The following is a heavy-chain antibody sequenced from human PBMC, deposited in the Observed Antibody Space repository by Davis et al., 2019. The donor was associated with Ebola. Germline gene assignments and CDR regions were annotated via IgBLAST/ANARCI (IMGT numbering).Heavy chain of an antibody. V-gene: IGHV4-59*12. CDR2: IYYSGTT. Sequence: SETLSLTCTVSGDSMSDYYYNWIPQHPGRGLEWIGNIYYSGTTNLNPSLKSRVTISGDTSKNQFSLKLTSVTAADTAVYYCARGLGMGWFDSWGQGTPVTVSS. CDR3: ARGLGMGWFDS. CDR1: GDSMSDYY. J-gene: IGHJ5*01.